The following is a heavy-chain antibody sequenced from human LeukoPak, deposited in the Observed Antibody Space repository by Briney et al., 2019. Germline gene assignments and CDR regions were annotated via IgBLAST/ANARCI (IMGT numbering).Heavy chain of an antibody. V-gene: IGHV4-4*07. CDR3: ARDGGSSWYAGGWFDP. J-gene: IGHJ5*02. CDR2: IHTSGST. D-gene: IGHD6-13*01. CDR1: GGSISSYY. Sequence: PSETLSLTCTFSGGSISSYYWNWIRQPAGKGLEWIGRIHTSGSTNYNPSLKSRVTMSVDTSKNQFSLKLSSVTAADTVVYYCARDGGSSWYAGGWFDPWGQGTLVTVSS.